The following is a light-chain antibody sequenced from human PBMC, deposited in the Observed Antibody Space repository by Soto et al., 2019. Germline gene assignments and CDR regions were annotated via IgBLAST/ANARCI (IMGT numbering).Light chain of an antibody. CDR2: DDT. J-gene: IGLJ3*02. CDR1: GFGTIT. CDR3: QVWDSRRDHVV. Sequence: SYELNQPPSVSVAPGQTARITCGTSGFGTITVHWYQQRPGQAPVVVVDDDTDRPSGIPERFSGSKSGNTATLTISRVEAGDEADYYCQVWDSRRDHVVFGGGTKLTVL. V-gene: IGLV3-21*02.